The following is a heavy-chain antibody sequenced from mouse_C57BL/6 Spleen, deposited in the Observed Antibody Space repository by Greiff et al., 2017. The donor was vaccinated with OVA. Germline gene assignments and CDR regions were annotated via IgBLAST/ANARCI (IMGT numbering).Heavy chain of an antibody. V-gene: IGHV5-16*01. CDR2: INYDGSST. D-gene: IGHD1-1*01. Sequence: EVKLMESEGGLVQPGSSMKLSCTASGFTFSDYYMAWVRQVPEKGLEWVANINYDGSSTYYLDSLKSRFIISRDNAKNILYLQMSSLKSEDTATYYCARRGNYVDYAMDDWGQGTSVTVSS. CDR3: ARRGNYVDYAMDD. J-gene: IGHJ4*01. CDR1: GFTFSDYY.